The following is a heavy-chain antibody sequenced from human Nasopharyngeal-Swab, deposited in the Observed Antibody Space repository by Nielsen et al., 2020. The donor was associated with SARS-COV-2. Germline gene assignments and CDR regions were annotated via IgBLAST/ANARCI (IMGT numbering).Heavy chain of an antibody. CDR1: GFTFRSNG. D-gene: IGHD5-12*01. CDR2: ISSTSSVS. J-gene: IGHJ6*02. CDR3: ATLGYSGYDFYYGMDV. Sequence: GESLKISCAASGFTFRSNGMHWVRQAPGKWLEWVAYISSTSSVSYYADSVKGRFTISRDNAKNSLYLQMNSLRAEDTALYYCATLGYSGYDFYYGMDVWGQGTTVTVSS. V-gene: IGHV3-48*04.